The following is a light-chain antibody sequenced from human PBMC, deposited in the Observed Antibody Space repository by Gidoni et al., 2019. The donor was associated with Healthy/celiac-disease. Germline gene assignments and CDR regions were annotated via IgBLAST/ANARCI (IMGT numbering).Light chain of an antibody. J-gene: IGKJ4*01. V-gene: IGKV4-1*01. CDR2: WAS. Sequence: DIVMTQSPDSLAVSLGERATINCKSSQSVLYSHNNKNYLAWYQQNPGQPPKLLIYWASTRESGVPDRFSGSGSGTDFTLTISSLQAEDVAVYYCQQYYSTPLTFXGXTKVEIK. CDR1: QSVLYSHNNKNY. CDR3: QQYYSTPLT.